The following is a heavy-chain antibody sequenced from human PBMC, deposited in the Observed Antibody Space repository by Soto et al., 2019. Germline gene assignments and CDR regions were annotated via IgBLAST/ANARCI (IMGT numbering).Heavy chain of an antibody. Sequence: ASVKVSCKASGYTFTSHDSNLVRQATGQGLEWMGWMNPNSGNTGYAQKFQGRVTMTRNTSISTAYMELSSLRSEDTAVYYCARGTGDLNYYYYYMDVWGKGTTVTGSS. J-gene: IGHJ6*03. CDR2: MNPNSGNT. D-gene: IGHD7-27*01. CDR1: GYTFTSHD. CDR3: ARGTGDLNYYYYYMDV. V-gene: IGHV1-8*01.